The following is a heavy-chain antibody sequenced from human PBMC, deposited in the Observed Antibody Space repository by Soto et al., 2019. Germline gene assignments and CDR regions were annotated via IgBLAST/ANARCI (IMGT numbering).Heavy chain of an antibody. J-gene: IGHJ6*02. CDR2: TYYRSKWNN. CDR3: AREAYSSGWFNGMDV. CDR1: GDSVSSNSAA. Sequence: SQTLSLTCAISGDSVSSNSAAWNWISQSPSRGLEWLGRTYYRSKWNNDYAVSVKSRITINPDTSKNQFSLQMKSVTPEDTAVYYCAREAYSSGWFNGMDVWGQGTTVTVSS. V-gene: IGHV6-1*01. D-gene: IGHD6-19*01.